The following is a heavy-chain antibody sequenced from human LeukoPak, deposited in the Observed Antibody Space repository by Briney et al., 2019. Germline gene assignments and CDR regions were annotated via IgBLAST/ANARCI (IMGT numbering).Heavy chain of an antibody. V-gene: IGHV1-24*01. CDR2: FDPEDGET. CDR3: ATVGGATDTPFAY. D-gene: IGHD1-26*01. CDR1: GYTLTELS. J-gene: IGHJ4*02. Sequence: ASVKVSCKVSGYTLTELSMHWVRQAPGKGHEWMGGFDPEDGETIYAQKFQGRVTMTEDTSTDTAYMELSSLRSEDTAVYYCATVGGATDTPFAYWGQGTLAPSPQ.